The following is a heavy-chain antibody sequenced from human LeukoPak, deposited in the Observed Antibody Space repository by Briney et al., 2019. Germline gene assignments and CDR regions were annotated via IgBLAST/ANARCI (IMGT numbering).Heavy chain of an antibody. J-gene: IGHJ4*02. V-gene: IGHV3-11*01. D-gene: IGHD3/OR15-3a*01. CDR1: GFTLSDYY. Sequence: GGSLRLSCAASGFTLSDYYMSWIRQAPGKGLEWVSYSSSSGSTIYYADSVKGRFAISRDNAKNSLYLQMSSLRAEDTAVYYCARRRDFIDYWGQGTLVTVSS. CDR3: ARRRDFIDY. CDR2: SSSSGSTI.